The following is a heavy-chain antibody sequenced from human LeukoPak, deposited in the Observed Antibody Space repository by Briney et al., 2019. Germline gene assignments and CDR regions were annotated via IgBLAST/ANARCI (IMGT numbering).Heavy chain of an antibody. CDR3: ARDRRSGWYGY. Sequence: GGSLRLSCAASGFTFDYYSFHWVRQAPGKGLEWVAHVASDGSFKWYADSVKGRFTISRDNAKNSLYLQMNSLRAEDTAVYYCARDRRSGWYGYWGQGTLVTVSS. J-gene: IGHJ4*02. CDR1: GFTFDYYS. V-gene: IGHV3-30*04. CDR2: VASDGSFK. D-gene: IGHD6-19*01.